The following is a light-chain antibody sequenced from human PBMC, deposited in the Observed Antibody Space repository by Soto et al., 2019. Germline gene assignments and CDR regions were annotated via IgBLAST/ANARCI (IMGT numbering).Light chain of an antibody. CDR1: QSISSS. Sequence: EIVLTQSPATLSLSPGERATLSCRASQSISSSLAWYQQKRGQAPRLLIYQASNRATGIPARFGGSGSGTDFTLTISSLAPEDFAVYYCQQRSDWPLTFGGGTRVEIK. CDR2: QAS. J-gene: IGKJ4*01. V-gene: IGKV3-11*01. CDR3: QQRSDWPLT.